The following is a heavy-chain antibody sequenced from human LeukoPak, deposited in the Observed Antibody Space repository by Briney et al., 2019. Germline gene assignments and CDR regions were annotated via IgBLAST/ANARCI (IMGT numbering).Heavy chain of an antibody. V-gene: IGHV1-18*01. CDR1: SYTFTNYA. Sequence: ASVKVSCKASSYTFTNYAFTWVRQAPGQGLEWMGWISAYNGNTNYAQKLQGRVTMTTDTSTSTAYMELRSLRSDDTAVYYCARVNYYGSGEWYYYYMDVWGKGTTVTISS. CDR3: ARVNYYGSGEWYYYYMDV. J-gene: IGHJ6*03. D-gene: IGHD3-10*01. CDR2: ISAYNGNT.